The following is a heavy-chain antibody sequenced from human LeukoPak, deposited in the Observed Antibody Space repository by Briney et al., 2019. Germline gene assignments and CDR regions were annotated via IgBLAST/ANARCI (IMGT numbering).Heavy chain of an antibody. D-gene: IGHD3-3*01. J-gene: IGHJ4*02. CDR2: IYHSGST. CDR1: GYSISSGYY. V-gene: IGHV4-38-2*02. CDR3: ARKTIFGVVIAPSFDY. Sequence: SETLSLTCTVSGYSISSGYYWGWIRQPPGKGLEWIGSIYHSGSTYYNPSLKSRVTISVDTSKNQFSLKPSSVTAADTAVYYCARKTIFGVVIAPSFDYWGQGTLVTVSS.